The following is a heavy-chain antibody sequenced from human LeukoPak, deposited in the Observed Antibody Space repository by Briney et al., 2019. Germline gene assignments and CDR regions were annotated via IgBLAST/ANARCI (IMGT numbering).Heavy chain of an antibody. J-gene: IGHJ4*02. V-gene: IGHV3-30*18. D-gene: IGHD4-23*01. CDR3: AKDLTTVVTLYY. Sequence: GRSLRLSCAASGFTFSSYGMHWVRQAPGKGLEWVAVISYDGSNKYYADSVKGRFTISRDNSKNTLYLQMNSLRAEDTAVYYCAKDLTTVVTLYYWGQGTLVTVSS. CDR1: GFTFSSYG. CDR2: ISYDGSNK.